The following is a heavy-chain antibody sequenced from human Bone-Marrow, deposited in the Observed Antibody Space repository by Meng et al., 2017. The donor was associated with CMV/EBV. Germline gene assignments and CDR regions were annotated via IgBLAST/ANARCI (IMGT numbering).Heavy chain of an antibody. CDR3: ATQRGLPYGMDV. CDR2: IYPNDFHT. V-gene: IGHV5-51*01. J-gene: IGHJ6*02. CDR1: GYTFTTFS. Sequence: GESLKISCKGSGYTFTTFSIGWVRQMPGKGLEWMGIIYPNDFHTKYSPPFQGQVTISADTSISTAYLQWTSLTSSDTAVYYCATQRGLPYGMDVWGQGTTVTVSS.